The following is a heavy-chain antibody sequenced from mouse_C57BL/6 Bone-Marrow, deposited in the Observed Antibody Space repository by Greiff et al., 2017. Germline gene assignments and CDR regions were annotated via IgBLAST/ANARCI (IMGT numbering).Heavy chain of an antibody. D-gene: IGHD1-1*01. V-gene: IGHV2-2*01. CDR1: GFSLTSYG. CDR3: ASYGSSYFYAMDY. Sequence: QVQLKESGPGLVQPSQSLSITCTVSGFSLTSYGVHWVRQSPGKGLEWLGVIWSGGSTDYNAAFISRLSISKDNSKRQVFFKMNSLQADDTAIYYCASYGSSYFYAMDYWGHGTSVTVSS. CDR2: IWSGGST. J-gene: IGHJ4*01.